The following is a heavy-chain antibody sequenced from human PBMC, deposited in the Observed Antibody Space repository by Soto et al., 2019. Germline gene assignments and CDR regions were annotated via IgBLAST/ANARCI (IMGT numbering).Heavy chain of an antibody. D-gene: IGHD3-22*01. CDR1: GGSISSGGYY. V-gene: IGHV4-31*03. CDR2: IYYSGST. CDR3: ARTGYYYEADY. J-gene: IGHJ4*02. Sequence: QVQLQESGPGLVKPSQTLSLTCTVSGGSISSGGYYWSWIRQHPGKGLEWIGYIYYSGSTYYNPSLKSXXTXSXATSKNQFSLKLSSVTAADTAVYYCARTGYYYEADYWGQGTLVTVSS.